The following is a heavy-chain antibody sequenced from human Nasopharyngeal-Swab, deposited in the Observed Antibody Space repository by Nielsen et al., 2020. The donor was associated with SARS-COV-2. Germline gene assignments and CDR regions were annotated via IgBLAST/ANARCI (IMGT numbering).Heavy chain of an antibody. D-gene: IGHD6-19*01. J-gene: IGHJ5*02. Sequence: SETLSLTCAVYGGSFSGYYWSWIRQPPGKGLEWIGEISHSGSTNYNPSLKSRVTISVDTSKNQFSLKLSSVTAADTAVYYWARVRYSSGWYILYNWFDPWGQGTLFTVSS. CDR1: GGSFSGYY. CDR2: ISHSGST. CDR3: ARVRYSSGWYILYNWFDP. V-gene: IGHV4-34*01.